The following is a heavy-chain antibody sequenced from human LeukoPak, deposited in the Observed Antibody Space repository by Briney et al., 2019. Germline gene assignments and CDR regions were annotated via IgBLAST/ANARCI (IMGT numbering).Heavy chain of an antibody. J-gene: IGHJ4*02. V-gene: IGHV3-11*06. Sequence: GGSLRLSCAASGFTFSDYYMSWIRQAPGKWLEWVSYISSSSSYTNYADSVKGRFTISRDNAKNSLYLQMNCLRAEDTAVYYCARDMKTFGGVAGYWGQGTLVTVSS. CDR1: GFTFSDYY. D-gene: IGHD3-16*01. CDR2: ISSSSSYT. CDR3: ARDMKTFGGVAGY.